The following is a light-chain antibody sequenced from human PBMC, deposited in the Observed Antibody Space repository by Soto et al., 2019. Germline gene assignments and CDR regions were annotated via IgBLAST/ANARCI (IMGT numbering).Light chain of an antibody. Sequence: DIQMTQSPSTLSASVGDRVTITCPASQSISSWLAWYQQKPGKAPKLLIYKASSLESGVPSRFSGSGSGAEFTLTISSLQPDDFATYYCQQYNTYPTFGGGTKVEI. V-gene: IGKV1-5*03. CDR1: QSISSW. CDR2: KAS. J-gene: IGKJ4*01. CDR3: QQYNTYPT.